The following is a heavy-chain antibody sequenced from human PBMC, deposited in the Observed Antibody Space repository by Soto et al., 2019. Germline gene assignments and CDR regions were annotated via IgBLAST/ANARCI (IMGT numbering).Heavy chain of an antibody. CDR3: AREIYSSSWYDFDY. CDR2: ISAYNGNT. Sequence: ASVKVSCKASGYTFTSYGISWVRQAPGQGLEWMGWISAYNGNTNYAQKLQGRVTMTTDTSTSTAYMELRSLRSDDTAVYYCAREIYSSSWYDFDYWGQGSLVTVSS. V-gene: IGHV1-18*01. D-gene: IGHD6-13*01. J-gene: IGHJ4*02. CDR1: GYTFTSYG.